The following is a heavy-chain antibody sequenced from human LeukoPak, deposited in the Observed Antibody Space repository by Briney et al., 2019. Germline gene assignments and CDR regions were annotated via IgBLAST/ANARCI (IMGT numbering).Heavy chain of an antibody. Sequence: ASVKVSCKASGGTFTSYAISWVRQAPGQGLEWMGGIIPIFCTANYAQKFQGRVTITADESMSTAYMKLSSLRSEDTAVYYCARGWINGHLDYWGQGTLVTVSS. CDR3: ARGWINGHLDY. CDR2: IIPIFCTA. CDR1: GGTFTSYA. D-gene: IGHD2-2*03. V-gene: IGHV1-69*13. J-gene: IGHJ4*02.